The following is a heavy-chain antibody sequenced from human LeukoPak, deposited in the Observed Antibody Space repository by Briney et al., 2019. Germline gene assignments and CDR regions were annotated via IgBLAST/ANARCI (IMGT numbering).Heavy chain of an antibody. D-gene: IGHD2-15*01. J-gene: IGHJ6*02. CDR3: ASAYCSGGSCYSDYYGMDV. CDR2: IYSGGST. V-gene: IGHV3-66*01. Sequence: GGSLRLSCAASGFTVSSNYMSWVRQAPGKGLEWVSVIYSGGSTYYADSVKGRFTISRDNSKNTLYLQMNSLRAEDTAVYYCASAYCSGGSCYSDYYGMDVWGQGTTVTVSS. CDR1: GFTVSSNY.